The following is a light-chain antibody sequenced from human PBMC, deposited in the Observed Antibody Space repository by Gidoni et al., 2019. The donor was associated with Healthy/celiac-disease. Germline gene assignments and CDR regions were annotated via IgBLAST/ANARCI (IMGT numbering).Light chain of an antibody. Sequence: GDRVTNTCRASQSISSYLNWYQQKPGKAPKLLIYAASSLQSGVPSRFSGSGSGTDFTLTISSLQPEDFATYYCQQSYSTPFTFGPXTKVDIK. CDR3: QQSYSTPFT. CDR1: QSISSY. V-gene: IGKV1-39*01. CDR2: AAS. J-gene: IGKJ3*01.